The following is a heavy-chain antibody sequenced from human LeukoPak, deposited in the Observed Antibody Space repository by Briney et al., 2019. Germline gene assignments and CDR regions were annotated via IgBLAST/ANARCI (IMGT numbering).Heavy chain of an antibody. D-gene: IGHD3/OR15-3a*01. CDR2: ISDSSTTI. CDR1: RFTFSSHN. J-gene: IGHJ4*02. V-gene: IGHV3-48*01. Sequence: GGSLRLSCAASRFTFSSHNMHWVRQAPGKGLEWVSYISDSSTTIYYADSVKGRFTITRDNARNSLYLQMNSLRAEDTAVYYCARDRGDFWTGYYTNYFDYWGQGTLVTVSS. CDR3: ARDRGDFWTGYYTNYFDY.